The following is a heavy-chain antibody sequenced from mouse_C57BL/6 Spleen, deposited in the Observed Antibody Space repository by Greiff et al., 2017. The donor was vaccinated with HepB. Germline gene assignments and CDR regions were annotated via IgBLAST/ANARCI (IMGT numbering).Heavy chain of an antibody. CDR1: GFSLTSYG. Sequence: VQLQQSGPGLVQPSQSLSITCTVSGFSLTSYGVHWVRQSPGKGLEWLGVIWSGGSTDYNAAFISRLSISKDNSKSQVFFKMNSLQADDTAIYYCARIYDGYPSKAMDYWGQRTSVTVSS. CDR2: IWSGGST. CDR3: ARIYDGYPSKAMDY. D-gene: IGHD2-3*01. V-gene: IGHV2-2*01. J-gene: IGHJ4*01.